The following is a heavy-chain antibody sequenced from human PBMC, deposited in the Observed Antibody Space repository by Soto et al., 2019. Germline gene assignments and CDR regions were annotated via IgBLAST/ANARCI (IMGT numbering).Heavy chain of an antibody. Sequence: GGSLRLSCAASGFTFRSHWMHWVRQAPGKGLVWVSVIGGRGNSAYYADSVQGRFTISRDNSKNTLSLQMSSLTADDTAIYYCVREGRGSFDFWGRGTMVTVSS. J-gene: IGHJ3*01. CDR2: IGGRGNSA. CDR1: GFTFRSHW. CDR3: VREGRGSFDF. V-gene: IGHV3-23*01. D-gene: IGHD5-12*01.